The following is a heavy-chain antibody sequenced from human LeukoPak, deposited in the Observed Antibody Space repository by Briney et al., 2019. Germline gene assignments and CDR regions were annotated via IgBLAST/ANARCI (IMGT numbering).Heavy chain of an antibody. CDR3: ARHWYCSGGSCGPYNWFDP. CDR2: INHSGST. V-gene: IGHV4-34*01. Sequence: SETLSLTCVVYGGSFSGYYWSWIRQPPGKGLEWIGEINHSGSTNYNPSLKSRVTISVDTSKNQFSLKLSSVTAADTAVYYCARHWYCSGGSCGPYNWFDPWGQGTLVTVSS. D-gene: IGHD2-15*01. J-gene: IGHJ5*02. CDR1: GGSFSGYY.